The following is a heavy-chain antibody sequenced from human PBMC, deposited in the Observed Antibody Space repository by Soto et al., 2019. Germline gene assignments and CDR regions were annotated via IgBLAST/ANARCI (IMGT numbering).Heavy chain of an antibody. Sequence: QRGGSLRLSCAASGFTVTSNYITWVRQATGKGLEWVSVISVAGTAHYAESVKGRVTVTRDKSENTVYLQMDSLRAEDTAVYYCARAVRSGYNYYYYNGMDVWGQGTTVTVSS. D-gene: IGHD5-12*01. V-gene: IGHV3-53*01. CDR2: ISVAGTA. CDR3: ARAVRSGYNYYYYNGMDV. CDR1: GFTVTSNY. J-gene: IGHJ6*02.